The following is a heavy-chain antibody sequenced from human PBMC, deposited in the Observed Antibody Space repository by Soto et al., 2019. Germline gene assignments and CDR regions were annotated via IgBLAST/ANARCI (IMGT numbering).Heavy chain of an antibody. J-gene: IGHJ6*04. CDR1: EYTFTTYE. V-gene: IGHV1-8*01. Sequence: QVQLVQSGAEVKKPGPSVKVSCKASEYTFTTYEINWVRQAPGQGLEWMGWMNPNSGSTGYAQKFQGKVTMTRNTSIRTSYMELSSLSSEDTTVYYCANYAYYYGLDVCGKGSPVTVSS. CDR3: ANYAYYYGLDV. CDR2: MNPNSGST. D-gene: IGHD4-17*01.